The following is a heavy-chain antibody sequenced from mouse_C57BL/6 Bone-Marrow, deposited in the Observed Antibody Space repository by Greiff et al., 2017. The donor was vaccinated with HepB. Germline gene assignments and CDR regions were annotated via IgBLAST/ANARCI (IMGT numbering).Heavy chain of an antibody. V-gene: IGHV2-4*01. Sequence: VQRVESGPGLVQPSQSLSITCTVSGFSLTSYGVHWVRQPPGKGLEWLGVIWSGGSTDYNAAFISRLSISKDNSKSQVFFKMNRLQADDTAIYYCAKNGPGYVFDYWGQGTTLTVSS. J-gene: IGHJ2*01. CDR2: IWSGGST. CDR1: GFSLTSYG. CDR3: AKNGPGYVFDY. D-gene: IGHD3-2*02.